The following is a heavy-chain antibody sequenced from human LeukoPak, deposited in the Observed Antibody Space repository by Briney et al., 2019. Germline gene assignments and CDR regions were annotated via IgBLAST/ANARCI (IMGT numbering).Heavy chain of an antibody. D-gene: IGHD7-27*01. Sequence: ASVKVSCKASGYTFTSYDINWVRQATGQGLEWMGWMSPNSGNTGYAQKFQGRITMTRNTAISTAYMELSSLRSEDTAVYFCVRTPPNWGADYWGQGTLVTVSS. V-gene: IGHV1-8*01. CDR1: GYTFTSYD. CDR3: VRTPPNWGADY. J-gene: IGHJ4*02. CDR2: MSPNSGNT.